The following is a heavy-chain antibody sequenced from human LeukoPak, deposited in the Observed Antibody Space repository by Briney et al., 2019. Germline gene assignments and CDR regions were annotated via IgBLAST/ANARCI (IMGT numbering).Heavy chain of an antibody. D-gene: IGHD4-23*01. CDR3: ARVGTKFWDYGGSPFDY. CDR2: IYYSGST. CDR1: GGSISSYY. J-gene: IGHJ4*02. Sequence: ASETLSLTCTVSGGSISSYYWSWIRQPPGKGLEWIGYIYYSGSTNYNPSVKSRVTISVDTSKNQFSLKLSSVTAADTAVYYCARVGTKFWDYGGSPFDYWGQGTLVTVSS. V-gene: IGHV4-59*01.